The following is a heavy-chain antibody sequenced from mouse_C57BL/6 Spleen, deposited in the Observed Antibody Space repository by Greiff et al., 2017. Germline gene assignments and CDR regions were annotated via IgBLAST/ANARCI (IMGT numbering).Heavy chain of an antibody. CDR3: ARGNYGSSSYYFDD. CDR2: IYPGDGDT. CDR1: GYAFSSYW. D-gene: IGHD1-1*01. J-gene: IGHJ2*01. Sequence: QLQLQQSGAELVKPGASVKISCKASGYAFSSYWMNWVKQRPGKGLEWIGQIYPGDGDTNYNGKFKGKATLTADKSSSTAYMQLSSLTSEDSAVYFCARGNYGSSSYYFDDWGQGTTLTVSS. V-gene: IGHV1-80*01.